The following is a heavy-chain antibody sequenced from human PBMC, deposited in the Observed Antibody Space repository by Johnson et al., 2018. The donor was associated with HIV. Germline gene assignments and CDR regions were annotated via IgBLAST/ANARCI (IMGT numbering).Heavy chain of an antibody. CDR2: ISYDGSNK. V-gene: IGHV3-30*04. D-gene: IGHD6-6*01. Sequence: QVQLVESGGGVVQPGRSLRLSCAASGFTFSSYAMHWVRQAPCKGLEWVAVISYDGSNKYYADSVKGRFTISRDNAKNSLYLQMNSLRAEDTAVYYCARGGGIAARPRAFDIWGQGTMVTVSS. CDR1: GFTFSSYA. J-gene: IGHJ3*02. CDR3: ARGGGIAARPRAFDI.